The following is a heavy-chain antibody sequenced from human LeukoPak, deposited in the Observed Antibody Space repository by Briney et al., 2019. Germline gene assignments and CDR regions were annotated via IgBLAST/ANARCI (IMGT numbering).Heavy chain of an antibody. J-gene: IGHJ6*02. D-gene: IGHD6-19*01. Sequence: PGGSLRLSCAASGFTFSSYWMHWVRQAPGKGLVWVSRINSDGSSTSYADSVKGRFTISRDNAKNTLYLQMNSLRAEDTAVYYCGSIAVAGTWYYYYGMDVWGQGTTVTVSS. V-gene: IGHV3-74*01. CDR1: GFTFSSYW. CDR2: INSDGSST. CDR3: GSIAVAGTWYYYYGMDV.